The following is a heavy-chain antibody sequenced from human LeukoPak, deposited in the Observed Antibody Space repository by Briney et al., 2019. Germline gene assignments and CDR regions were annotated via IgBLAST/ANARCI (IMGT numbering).Heavy chain of an antibody. Sequence: ASVKVSCKASGYIFNSYGISWVRQAPGQGLEWMGWISAYNGYTNYAQKLQGRVTMTTDTSTNTVYMELRGLRSDDTAVYYCARGGTSGWRTPNDDYWGQGTLVTVSS. CDR3: ARGGTSGWRTPNDDY. CDR1: GYIFNSYG. J-gene: IGHJ4*02. V-gene: IGHV1-18*01. CDR2: ISAYNGYT. D-gene: IGHD6-19*01.